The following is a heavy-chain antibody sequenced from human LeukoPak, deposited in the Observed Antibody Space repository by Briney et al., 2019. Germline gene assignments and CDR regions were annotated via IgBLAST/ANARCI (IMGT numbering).Heavy chain of an antibody. Sequence: SVRVSCKASGGTFSSYAISWVRQAPGQGLEWMGGIIPIFGTANYAQKFQGRVTMTRDTSISTAYMELSRLRSDDTAVYYCARVTYYDILTGYYINYFDYWGQGTLVTVSS. CDR2: IIPIFGTA. CDR3: ARVTYYDILTGYYINYFDY. D-gene: IGHD3-9*01. CDR1: GGTFSSYA. V-gene: IGHV1-69*05. J-gene: IGHJ4*02.